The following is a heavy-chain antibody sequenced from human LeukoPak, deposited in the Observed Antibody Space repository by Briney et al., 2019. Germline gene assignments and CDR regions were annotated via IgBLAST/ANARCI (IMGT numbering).Heavy chain of an antibody. J-gene: IGHJ4*02. Sequence: PGGSLRLSCAASGFTFDDYTMHWVRQAPGKGLAWVSLISWDGGSTYYADSVKGRFTISRDNSKNSLYLQMNSLRTEDTALYYCAKSGRYYNSSGLIDYWGQGTLVTVSS. CDR1: GFTFDDYT. CDR2: ISWDGGST. V-gene: IGHV3-43*01. CDR3: AKSGRYYNSSGLIDY. D-gene: IGHD3-22*01.